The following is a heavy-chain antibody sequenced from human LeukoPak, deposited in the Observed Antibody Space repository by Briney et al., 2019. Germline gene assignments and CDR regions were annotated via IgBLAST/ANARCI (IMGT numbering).Heavy chain of an antibody. CDR1: GYTLTELS. J-gene: IGHJ6*02. Sequence: ASVKVSCKVSGYTLTELSMHWVRQAPGKGLEWIGGFDPEDGETIYAQKFQGRVTTTEDTSTDTAYMELSSLRSEDTAVYYCATRRDYGMDVWGQGTTVTVSS. CDR2: FDPEDGET. CDR3: ATRRDYGMDV. V-gene: IGHV1-24*01.